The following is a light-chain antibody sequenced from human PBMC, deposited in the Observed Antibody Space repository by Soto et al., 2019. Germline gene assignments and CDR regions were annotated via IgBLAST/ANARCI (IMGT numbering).Light chain of an antibody. CDR2: AAS. J-gene: IGKJ3*01. CDR3: HQKDT. Sequence: DIQMTQSPSSLSASVGDRVTITCRASQSISSYLNWYQQKPGKAPKLLIYAASSLQSGVPSRFSGSGSGTDFTLTISSLQPEDFATYYCHQKDTFGPGTKVDIK. V-gene: IGKV1-39*01. CDR1: QSISSY.